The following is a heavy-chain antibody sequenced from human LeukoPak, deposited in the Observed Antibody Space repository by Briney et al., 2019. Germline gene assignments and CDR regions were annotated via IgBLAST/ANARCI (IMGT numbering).Heavy chain of an antibody. J-gene: IGHJ5*02. CDR1: GGSIRRGGHY. CDR3: ATYLSTTRAFDP. CDR2: IYYSWKA. D-gene: IGHD2-2*01. V-gene: IGHV4-31*03. Sequence: PSQTLSLTCTVSGGSIRRGGHYSIWIRQQPRNCLEWIGYIYYSWKADYNPSLESRVTISVDTSTNQFSLRLTSVTAADTALYFCATYLSTTRAFDPWGQGILVTVSS.